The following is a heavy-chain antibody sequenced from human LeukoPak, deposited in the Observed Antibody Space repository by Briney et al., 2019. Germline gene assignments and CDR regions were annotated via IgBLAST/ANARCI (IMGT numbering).Heavy chain of an antibody. J-gene: IGHJ5*02. CDR1: GGSISSYY. CDR3: ARRIANRNWFDP. CDR2: IYTSGST. Sequence: PSETLSLTCTVSGGSISSYYWSWTRQPAGKGLEWIGRIYTSGSTNYNPSLKSRVTISVDTSKNQFSLMLSSVTAADTAVYYCARRIANRNWFDPWGQGTLVTVSS. D-gene: IGHD1/OR15-1a*01. V-gene: IGHV4-4*07.